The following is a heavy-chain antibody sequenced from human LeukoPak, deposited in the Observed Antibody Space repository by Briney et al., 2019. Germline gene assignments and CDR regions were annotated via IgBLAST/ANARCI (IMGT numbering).Heavy chain of an antibody. Sequence: SETLSLTCTVSGDSITSYHWNWLRQPPGKGLEWVGYIYHSGSTTYSPALKGRVTISLDTSRNQFSLKRSTVTDAYTAVYFCARETGATVFDYWGQGSLVSVSS. V-gene: IGHV4-59*12. D-gene: IGHD4-17*01. CDR3: ARETGATVFDY. CDR2: IYHSGST. CDR1: GDSITSYH. J-gene: IGHJ4*02.